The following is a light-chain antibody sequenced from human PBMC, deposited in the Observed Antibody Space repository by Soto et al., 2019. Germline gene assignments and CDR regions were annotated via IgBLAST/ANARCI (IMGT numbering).Light chain of an antibody. CDR2: GAS. CDR1: QSISSN. CDR3: QQYNNWPPIT. J-gene: IGKJ4*01. Sequence: EIVMTQSQATLSVSPGERATLSCRDSQSISSNLAWYQQKPGQAPRLLIYGASTRATGIPARFSGSGSGTEFNLTISSLQSEDFAVDYCQQYNNWPPITFGAGTKVEIK. V-gene: IGKV3-15*01.